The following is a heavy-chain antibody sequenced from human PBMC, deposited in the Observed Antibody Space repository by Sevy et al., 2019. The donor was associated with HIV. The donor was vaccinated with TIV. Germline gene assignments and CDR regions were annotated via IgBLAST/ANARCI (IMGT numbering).Heavy chain of an antibody. CDR3: ARVGEGYCSGGSCYSGAFDI. V-gene: IGHV5-51*01. CDR2: IYPGDSET. D-gene: IGHD2-15*01. J-gene: IGHJ3*02. Sequence: GESLKISCKGSGYSFTSYWIGWVRQMPGKGLEWMGIIYPGDSETRYSPSFQGQVTISVDKSISTAYLPWSSLKASDTAMYYCARVGEGYCSGGSCYSGAFDIWGQGTMVTVSS. CDR1: GYSFTSYW.